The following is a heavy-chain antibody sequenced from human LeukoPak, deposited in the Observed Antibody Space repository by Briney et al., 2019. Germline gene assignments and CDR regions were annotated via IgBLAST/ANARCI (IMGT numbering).Heavy chain of an antibody. J-gene: IGHJ5*02. V-gene: IGHV4-39*07. CDR1: GGSISSSSYY. D-gene: IGHD3-10*01. CDR3: ARDIRFGEGFDP. CDR2: IYYSGST. Sequence: SETLSLTCTVSGGSISSSSYYWGWIRQPPGKGLEWIGSIYYSGSTYYNPSLKSRVTISVDTSKNQFSLQLNSVTPEDTAVYYCARDIRFGEGFDPWGQGTPVTVSS.